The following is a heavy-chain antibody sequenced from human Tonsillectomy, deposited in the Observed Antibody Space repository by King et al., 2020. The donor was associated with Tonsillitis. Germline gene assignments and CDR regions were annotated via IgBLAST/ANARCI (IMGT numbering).Heavy chain of an antibody. CDR2: ISGSSNTI. CDR1: GFTFSSC. Sequence: VQLVESGGDLVQPGGSLRLSCAASGFTFSSCMNWVRQAPGVGLEWLSYISGSSNTIYYADSVKGRFTGPRDKAENSLYLQMNSLRAEDMAVYFCARDRGGSSSSYGMDVWGQGTTVTVSS. V-gene: IGHV3-48*01. D-gene: IGHD6-6*01. CDR3: ARDRGGSSSSYGMDV. J-gene: IGHJ6*02.